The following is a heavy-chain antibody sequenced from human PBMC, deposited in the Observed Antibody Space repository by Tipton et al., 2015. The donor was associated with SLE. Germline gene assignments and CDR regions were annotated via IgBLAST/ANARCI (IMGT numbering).Heavy chain of an antibody. D-gene: IGHD6-19*01. J-gene: IGHJ4*02. V-gene: IGHV4-38-2*02. CDR2: FYHSGTT. Sequence: TLSLTCTVSAYSITNGYYWGWIRQSPGKGLEWIGSFYHSGTTYYNPSLKSRLTISLDTSKNQFSLKLSSVTAADTAVYYCAKTVAGAAYLFDLWGRGTLVTVSS. CDR3: AKTVAGAAYLFDL. CDR1: AYSITNGYY.